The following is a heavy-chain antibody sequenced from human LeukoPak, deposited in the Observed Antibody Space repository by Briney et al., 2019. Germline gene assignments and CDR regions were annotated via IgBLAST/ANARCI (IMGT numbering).Heavy chain of an antibody. CDR1: GGSISSYY. Sequence: PSETLSLTCAVSGGSISSYYWSWIRQPPGKGLEWIGFIHYSGSTKNNPSLKSRVTMSVDTSKNQFSLKLSSVTAADTAVYYCARGSMVRGVWGQGTLVTVSS. CDR3: ARGSMVRGV. V-gene: IGHV4-59*08. J-gene: IGHJ4*02. CDR2: IHYSGST. D-gene: IGHD3-10*01.